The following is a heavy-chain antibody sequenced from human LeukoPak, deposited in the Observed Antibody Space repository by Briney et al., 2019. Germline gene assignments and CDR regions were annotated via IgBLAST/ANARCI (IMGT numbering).Heavy chain of an antibody. CDR2: IYPGDSDT. V-gene: IGHV5-51*01. CDR3: ARLLMCGGDCYFFDY. Sequence: GESLKISCKGSGYSFTSYWIGWVRQMPGKGLEWMGIIYPGDSDTRYSPSFQGQVTISADESISTAYLQWSSLKASDTAMYYCARLLMCGGDCYFFDYWGQGTLVTVSS. D-gene: IGHD2-21*02. CDR1: GYSFTSYW. J-gene: IGHJ4*02.